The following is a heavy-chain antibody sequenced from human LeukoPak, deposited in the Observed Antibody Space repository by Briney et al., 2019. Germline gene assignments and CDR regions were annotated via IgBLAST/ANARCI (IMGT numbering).Heavy chain of an antibody. CDR2: ISGSGGST. D-gene: IGHD1-26*01. CDR1: GFTFSNAW. V-gene: IGHV3-23*01. J-gene: IGHJ4*02. CDR3: AKFLWGGATNYFDY. Sequence: GGSLRLSCVASGFTFSNAWMRWVRQAPGKGLEWVSAISGSGGSTYYADSVKGRFTISRDNSKNTLYLQMNSLRAEDTAVYYCAKFLWGGATNYFDYWGQGTLVTVSS.